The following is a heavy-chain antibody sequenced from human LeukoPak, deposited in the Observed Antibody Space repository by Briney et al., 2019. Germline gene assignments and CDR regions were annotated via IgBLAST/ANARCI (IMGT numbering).Heavy chain of an antibody. CDR3: ARPPTWTRNGPLGY. CDR2: ISYDGSNK. Sequence: GRSLRLSCAASGFTFSSYGMHWVRQAPSKGLEWVAVISYDGSNKYYADSVKGRFTISRDNSKNTLYLQMNSLRAEDTAVYYCARPPTWTRNGPLGYWGQGTLVTVSS. V-gene: IGHV3-30*03. J-gene: IGHJ4*02. D-gene: IGHD2-8*01. CDR1: GFTFSSYG.